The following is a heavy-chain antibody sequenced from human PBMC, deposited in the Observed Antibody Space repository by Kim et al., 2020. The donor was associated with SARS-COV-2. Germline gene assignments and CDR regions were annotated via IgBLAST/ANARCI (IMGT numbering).Heavy chain of an antibody. J-gene: IGHJ4*02. D-gene: IGHD2-2*01. V-gene: IGHV4-39*01. Sequence: PSLKSQVTISVDTSKSQFSVQLGSVTAADTAVYYCARRSLYSSTPNFDYWGQGTLVTVSS. CDR3: ARRSLYSSTPNFDY.